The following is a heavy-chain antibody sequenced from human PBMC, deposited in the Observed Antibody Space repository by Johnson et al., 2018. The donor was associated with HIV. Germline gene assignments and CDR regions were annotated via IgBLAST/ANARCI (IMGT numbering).Heavy chain of an antibody. Sequence: QVQLVESGGGVVQPGRSLRLSCAASGFSFSDYYMTWIRQAPGKGLEWVSFISSSGSNVYYTDSVKGRFTISRDNAENSLYLQMNSLRAEDTAGYYCARYSANSGRSSGAFDVWGQGTMVIVSS. CDR3: ARYSANSGRSSGAFDV. V-gene: IGHV3-11*01. J-gene: IGHJ3*01. CDR2: ISSSGSNV. D-gene: IGHD1-26*01. CDR1: GFSFSDYY.